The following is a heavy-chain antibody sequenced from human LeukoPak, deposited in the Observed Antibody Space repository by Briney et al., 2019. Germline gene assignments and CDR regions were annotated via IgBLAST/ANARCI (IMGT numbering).Heavy chain of an antibody. CDR1: GFIFSSYG. V-gene: IGHV3-33*01. CDR3: ARDKIYDFWSGHNFDY. CDR2: IWYDGTNK. J-gene: IGHJ4*02. D-gene: IGHD3-3*01. Sequence: PGGSLRLSCVASGFIFSSYGMHWVRQAPGKGLEWVAVIWYDGTNKYYGDSVKGRFTISRDNSKNTLYLQINRLGVEDTAVYYCARDKIYDFWSGHNFDYWGQGTLVTVSS.